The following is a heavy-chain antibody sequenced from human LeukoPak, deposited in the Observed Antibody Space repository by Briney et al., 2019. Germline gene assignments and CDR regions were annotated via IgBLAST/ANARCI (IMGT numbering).Heavy chain of an antibody. CDR3: ARGWCPRGQLRACVNPYYYYYMDV. Sequence: PSETLSLTCTVSGGSISSSSYYWGWIRQPPGKGLEWIGSIYYSGSTYYNPSLKSRVTISVDTSKNQFSLKLSSVTAADTAVYYCARGWCPRGQLRACVNPYYYYYMDVWGKGTTVTVSS. V-gene: IGHV4-39*07. J-gene: IGHJ6*03. CDR1: GGSISSSSYY. CDR2: IYYSGST. D-gene: IGHD2-8*02.